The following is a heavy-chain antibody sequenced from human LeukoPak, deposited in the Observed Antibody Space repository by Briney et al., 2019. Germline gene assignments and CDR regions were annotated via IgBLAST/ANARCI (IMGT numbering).Heavy chain of an antibody. CDR3: AKEGCFTVMVLVNPFDL. CDR2: ISYDGSNK. J-gene: IGHJ5*02. CDR1: GFTFSSYG. D-gene: IGHD3-22*01. Sequence: GGSLRLSCAASGFTFSSYGMHWVRQAPGKGLEWVAVISYDGSNKYYADSVKGRFTISRDNSKNTLYLQMNSLRAEDTAVYYCAKEGCFTVMVLVNPFDLWGQGTLVTVSS. V-gene: IGHV3-30*18.